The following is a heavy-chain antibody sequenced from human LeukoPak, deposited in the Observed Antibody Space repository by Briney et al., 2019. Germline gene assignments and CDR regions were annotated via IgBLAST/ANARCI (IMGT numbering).Heavy chain of an antibody. V-gene: IGHV1-2*02. CDR3: ARDQVTMVRGVHSYVY. CDR1: GYTFTGYY. CDR2: INPNSGGT. J-gene: IGHJ4*02. D-gene: IGHD3-10*01. Sequence: ASVKVSCKASGYTFTGYYMHWVRQAPGQGLEWMGWINPNSGGTNYAQKFQGRVTMTRDTSISTAYMELSRLRSDDTAVYYCARDQVTMVRGVHSYVYWGQGTLVTVSS.